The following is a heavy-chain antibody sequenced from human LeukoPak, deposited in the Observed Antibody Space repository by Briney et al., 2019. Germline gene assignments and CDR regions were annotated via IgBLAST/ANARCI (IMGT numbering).Heavy chain of an antibody. J-gene: IGHJ6*03. CDR2: ISGYNGNP. Sequence: ASVKVSCKASGYTFTTYGITWVRQAPGQVLEWMGWISGYNGNPNYAHKFQGRGTMTTDTSTTTAYMELRSLRSDDTAVYYCARLPMGFTDDGYYFYMDVWGRGTTVTVSS. V-gene: IGHV1-18*01. CDR1: GYTFTTYG. CDR3: ARLPMGFTDDGYYFYMDV. D-gene: IGHD1-1*01.